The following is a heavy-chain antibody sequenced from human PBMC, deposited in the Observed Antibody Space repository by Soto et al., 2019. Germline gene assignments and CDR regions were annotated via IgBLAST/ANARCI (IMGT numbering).Heavy chain of an antibody. CDR3: ARKGFLDWFLDF. CDR2: VNPNSGDT. Sequence: QVQLVQSGAEVKKPGASVKISCKASGYTFSSYDINWVRQAAGQGLEWMGWVNPNSGDTDYAQKFQGRVTMTRDTSIRTAYMELSSLRSEDSVVYYCARKGFLDWFLDFWGQGTLVTVSS. V-gene: IGHV1-8*01. CDR1: GYTFSSYD. D-gene: IGHD3-9*01. J-gene: IGHJ4*02.